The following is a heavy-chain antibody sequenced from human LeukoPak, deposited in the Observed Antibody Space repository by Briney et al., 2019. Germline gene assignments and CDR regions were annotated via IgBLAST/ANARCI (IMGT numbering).Heavy chain of an antibody. J-gene: IGHJ4*02. Sequence: PGGSLRLSCAASGFTFSSYSMNWVRQAPGKGLEWVSYISSSSSTIYYADSVKGRFTISRDNAKNSLYPQMNSLRDEDTAVYYCARVDTVMVTSFDYWGQGTLVTVSS. CDR2: ISSSSSTI. CDR1: GFTFSSYS. V-gene: IGHV3-48*02. CDR3: ARVDTVMVTSFDY. D-gene: IGHD5-18*01.